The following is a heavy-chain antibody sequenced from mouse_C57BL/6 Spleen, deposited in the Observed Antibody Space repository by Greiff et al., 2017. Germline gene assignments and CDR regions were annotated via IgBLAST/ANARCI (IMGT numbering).Heavy chain of an antibody. Sequence: VQLQQPGAELVMPGASVKLSCKASGYTFTSYWMHWVKQRPGQGLEWIGEIDPSDSYTNYNQKFKGKSTLTVDKSSSTAYMQLSSLTSEDSAVYYCARNGSSSYYFDYWGQGTTLTVSS. V-gene: IGHV1-69*01. CDR2: IDPSDSYT. CDR3: ARNGSSSYYFDY. D-gene: IGHD1-1*01. CDR1: GYTFTSYW. J-gene: IGHJ2*01.